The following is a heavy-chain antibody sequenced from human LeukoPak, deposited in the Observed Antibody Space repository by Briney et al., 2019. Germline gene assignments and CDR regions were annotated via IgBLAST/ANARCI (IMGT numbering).Heavy chain of an antibody. CDR2: MSHDSSDE. CDR1: GFNFGYYG. J-gene: IGHJ5*02. D-gene: IGHD3-9*01. CDR3: ARERHFDWLFGFGP. V-gene: IGHV3-30*03. Sequence: PGGSLRLSCAASGFNFGYYGMHWVRQAPGKGLEWVAIMSHDSSDEFYADSVKGRFTISRDNSRNTLYLQMNTLRRDDTALYYCARERHFDWLFGFGPWGQGTVVTVSS.